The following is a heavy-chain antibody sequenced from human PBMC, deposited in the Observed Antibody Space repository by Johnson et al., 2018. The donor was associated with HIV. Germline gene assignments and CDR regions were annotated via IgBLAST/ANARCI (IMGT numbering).Heavy chain of an antibody. D-gene: IGHD3-3*01. J-gene: IGHJ3*02. CDR1: GFTFSSYS. Sequence: VQLVESGGGLVQPGGSLRLSCAASGFTFSSYSMNWVRQAPGKGLEWVSYISSSSSTIYYADSVKGRFTISRDNAKNSLYLQMNSLRAEDTAVYYCARDAAYDCGSGYLNDAFDIWGQGTMVTGSS. V-gene: IGHV3-48*01. CDR3: ARDAAYDCGSGYLNDAFDI. CDR2: ISSSSSTI.